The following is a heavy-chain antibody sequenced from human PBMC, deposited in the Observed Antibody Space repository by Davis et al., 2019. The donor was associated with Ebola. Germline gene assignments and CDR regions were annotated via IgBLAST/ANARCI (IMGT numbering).Heavy chain of an antibody. V-gene: IGHV4-30-4*01. CDR3: ARLQPSTMVKRYYYYGMDV. CDR2: IYYSGST. CDR1: GGSISSGDYY. D-gene: IGHD3-10*01. J-gene: IGHJ6*02. Sequence: SETLSLTCTVSGGSISSGDYYWSWIRQPPGKGLEWIGYIYYSGSTYYNPSLKSRVTISVDTTKNQFSLKLSPVTAADTAVYYCARLQPSTMVKRYYYYGMDVWGQGTTVTVSS.